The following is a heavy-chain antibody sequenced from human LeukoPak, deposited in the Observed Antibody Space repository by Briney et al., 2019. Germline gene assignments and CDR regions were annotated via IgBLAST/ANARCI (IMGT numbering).Heavy chain of an antibody. J-gene: IGHJ4*02. CDR2: IYYSGST. CDR3: ARASGRWNVGVGATHFDY. Sequence: PSQTLSLTCTVSGGSISTAYYYWSWIRQPPGKGLEYIGYIYYSGSTYYNPSLKSRVTISVDKSKNQFSLKLSSVTAADTAVYYCARASGRWNVGVGATHFDYWGQGTLVTVSS. D-gene: IGHD1-26*01. V-gene: IGHV4-30-4*01. CDR1: GGSISTAYYY.